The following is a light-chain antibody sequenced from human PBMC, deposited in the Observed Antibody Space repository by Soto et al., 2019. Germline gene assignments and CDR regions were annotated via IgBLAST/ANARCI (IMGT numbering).Light chain of an antibody. CDR3: QKYNSAPWT. V-gene: IGKV1-27*01. J-gene: IGKJ1*01. CDR2: AAS. Sequence: DIQMTQSPSSLSASAGDRVTITCRASQGISNYLAWYQQKPGKVPKLLIYAASTLQSGVPSRFSGSGSGTDFTVTISSLQPEDVATYYCQKYNSAPWTFAQGTKVEIK. CDR1: QGISNY.